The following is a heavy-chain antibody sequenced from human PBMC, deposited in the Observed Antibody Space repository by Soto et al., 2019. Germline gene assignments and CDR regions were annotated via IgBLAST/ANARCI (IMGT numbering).Heavy chain of an antibody. V-gene: IGHV1-69*13. Sequence: GASVKVSCKASGVTFSSYGICWVRQAPGQGLEWMGGIIPMSGATNYAQEFQGRVTITADESTSTAYMELSSLRSEDTAVYYCARDKVRGVINDYYGMDVWGQGTTVTVSS. D-gene: IGHD3-10*01. CDR1: GVTFSSYG. J-gene: IGHJ6*02. CDR3: ARDKVRGVINDYYGMDV. CDR2: IIPMSGAT.